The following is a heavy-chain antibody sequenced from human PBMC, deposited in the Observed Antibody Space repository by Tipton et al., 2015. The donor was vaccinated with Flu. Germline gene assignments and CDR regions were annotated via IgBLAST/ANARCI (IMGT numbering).Heavy chain of an antibody. Sequence: TLSLTCTVSGGPISSYYWSWIRQPPGKGLEWIGYIYYSGSTNYNPSLKSRVTISVDTSKNQFSLKLSSVTAADTAVYYCAREEKPYGMDVWGQGTTVTVSS. CDR3: AREEKPYGMDV. CDR2: IYYSGST. V-gene: IGHV4-59*01. CDR1: GGPISSYY. J-gene: IGHJ6*02.